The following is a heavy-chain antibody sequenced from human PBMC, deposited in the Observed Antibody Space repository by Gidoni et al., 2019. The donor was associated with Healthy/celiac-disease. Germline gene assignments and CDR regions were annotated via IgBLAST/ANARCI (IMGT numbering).Heavy chain of an antibody. CDR2: IYYSGST. D-gene: IGHD3-10*01. CDR3: AREGKGITMVRGRGMDV. J-gene: IGHJ6*02. V-gene: IGHV4-39*07. CDR1: GCSISSSSYY. Sequence: QLQLQESGPGLVKPSETLSLTCTVSGCSISSSSYYWGWIRQPPGKGLEWIGSIYYSGSTYYNPSLKSRVTISVDTSKNQFSLKLSSVTAADTAVYYCAREGKGITMVRGRGMDVWGQGTTVTVSS.